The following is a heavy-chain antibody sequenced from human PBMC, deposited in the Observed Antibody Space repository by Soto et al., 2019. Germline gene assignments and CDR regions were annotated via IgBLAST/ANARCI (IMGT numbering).Heavy chain of an antibody. J-gene: IGHJ4*02. D-gene: IGHD6-6*01. CDR2: ITGSGGST. CDR1: GFTFSGFA. CDR3: AKGSSSSRSYYFDY. V-gene: IGHV3-23*01. Sequence: EVQLLESGGGLAQPGGSLRLSCAASGFTFSGFAMSWVRQAPGKGLEWVSAITGSGGSTYHADSVKGRFTISRDNSKNTLYLEMNSLRADDTAVYYCAKGSSSSRSYYFDYWGQGTLATVSS.